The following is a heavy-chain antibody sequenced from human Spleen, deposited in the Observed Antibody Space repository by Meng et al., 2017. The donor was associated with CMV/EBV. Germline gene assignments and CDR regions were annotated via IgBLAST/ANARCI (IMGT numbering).Heavy chain of an antibody. J-gene: IGHJ6*02. CDR2: IWYDGSNK. D-gene: IGHD6-19*01. Sequence: GGSLRLSCAASGFTFSSYGMHWVRQAPGKGLEWVAVIWYDGSNKYYADSVKGRFTISRDNSKNTPYLQMNSLRAEDTAVYYCARVGQYSSGWYGRGGGMDVWGQGTTVTVSS. V-gene: IGHV3-33*01. CDR1: GFTFSSYG. CDR3: ARVGQYSSGWYGRGGGMDV.